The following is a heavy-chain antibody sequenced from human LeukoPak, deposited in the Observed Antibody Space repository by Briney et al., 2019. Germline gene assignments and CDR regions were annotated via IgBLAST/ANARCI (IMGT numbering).Heavy chain of an antibody. CDR3: ARETVLEGSGSYYNVHYYYGMDV. CDR2: ISSSGSTI. V-gene: IGHV3-11*01. J-gene: IGHJ6*02. Sequence: GGSLRLSCAPSGFTFSDYYMSWIRQAPGKGLEWVSYISSSGSTIYYADSVKGRFTISRDNAKNSLYLQMNSLRAEDTAVYYCARETVLEGSGSYYNVHYYYGMDVWGQGTTVTVSS. D-gene: IGHD3-10*01. CDR1: GFTFSDYY.